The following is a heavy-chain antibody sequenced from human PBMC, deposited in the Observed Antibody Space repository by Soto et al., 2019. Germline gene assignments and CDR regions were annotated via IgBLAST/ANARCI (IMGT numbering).Heavy chain of an antibody. CDR2: IWYDGSNK. V-gene: IGHV3-33*01. Sequence: GGSLRLSCAASGFTFSSYGMHWVRQAPGKGLERVAVIWYDGSNKYYADSVKGRFTISSDNSKNTLYLQMNSLRAEDTAVYYCARPLSQQLVHDAIDIWGQGTMVT. CDR1: GFTFSSYG. J-gene: IGHJ3*02. D-gene: IGHD6-6*01. CDR3: ARPLSQQLVHDAIDI.